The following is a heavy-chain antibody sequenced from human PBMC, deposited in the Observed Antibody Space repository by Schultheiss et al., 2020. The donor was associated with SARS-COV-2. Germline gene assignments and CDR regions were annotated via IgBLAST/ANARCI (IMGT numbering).Heavy chain of an antibody. Sequence: SETLSLTCTVSGGSISSYYWSWIRQPPGKGLEWIGYIYYSGSTNYNPSLKSRVTISVDTSKNQFSLKLSSVTAADTAVYYCARSRVLWFGELLYTYWYFDLWGRGTLVTVSS. D-gene: IGHD3-10*01. V-gene: IGHV4-59*01. CDR3: ARSRVLWFGELLYTYWYFDL. J-gene: IGHJ2*01. CDR1: GGSISSYY. CDR2: IYYSGST.